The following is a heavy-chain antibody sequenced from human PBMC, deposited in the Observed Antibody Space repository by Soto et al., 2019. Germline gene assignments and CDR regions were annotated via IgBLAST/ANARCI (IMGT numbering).Heavy chain of an antibody. CDR3: ARDRETGSYSGYAYYYGTDV. CDR1: GGTFSSYA. V-gene: IGHV1-69*01. CDR2: IIPIFGTA. D-gene: IGHD1-26*01. J-gene: IGHJ6*02. Sequence: QVQLVQSGAEVKKPGSSVKVSCKASGGTFSSYAISWVRQAPGQGLEWMGGIIPIFGTANYAQKFQGRVTITADESTSTAYMELSSLKSENTAVCYCARDRETGSYSGYAYYYGTDVWGQGTTVTVSS.